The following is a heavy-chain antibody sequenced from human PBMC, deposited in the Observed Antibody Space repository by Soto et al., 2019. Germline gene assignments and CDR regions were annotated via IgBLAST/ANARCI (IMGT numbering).Heavy chain of an antibody. J-gene: IGHJ4*02. Sequence: KPSETLSLTCTVSGASLSSISYYWGWIRQPPGKGLEWVGSIFFTGNIYYNPSLKSRVTISVDTSRNQFSLMVNSVTAADTAVYYCASRHCSGGSCYNPGFDYWGQGTLVTVSS. CDR2: IFFTGNI. CDR1: GASLSSISYY. CDR3: ASRHCSGGSCYNPGFDY. V-gene: IGHV4-39*01. D-gene: IGHD2-15*01.